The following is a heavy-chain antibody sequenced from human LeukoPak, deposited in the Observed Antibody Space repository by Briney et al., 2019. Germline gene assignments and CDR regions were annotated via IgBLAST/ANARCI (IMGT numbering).Heavy chain of an antibody. CDR2: ISSTGYTI. CDR3: ARYRFVVGATDSFDM. CDR1: GFPFSSYS. D-gene: IGHD1-26*01. J-gene: IGHJ3*02. V-gene: IGHV3-48*04. Sequence: PGGSLRLSCAASGFPFSSYSMNWVRQAPGKGLEWVSVISSTGYTIYYADSVKGRFTISRDNAKNPLYLQMNSLRAEDTAVYYCARYRFVVGATDSFDMWGQGTTVTVSS.